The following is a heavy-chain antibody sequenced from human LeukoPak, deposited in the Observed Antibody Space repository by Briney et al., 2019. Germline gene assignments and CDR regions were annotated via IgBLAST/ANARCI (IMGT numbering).Heavy chain of an antibody. Sequence: GVSLRLSCAASGFTFSSYWMSWVRQAPGKGLEWVANIKQDGSEKYYVDSVKGRFTISRDNAKNSLYLQMNSLRAEDTAVYYCARDDSDYGDYERFDYWGQGTLVTVSS. J-gene: IGHJ4*02. CDR1: GFTFSSYW. D-gene: IGHD4-17*01. CDR3: ARDDSDYGDYERFDY. V-gene: IGHV3-7*01. CDR2: IKQDGSEK.